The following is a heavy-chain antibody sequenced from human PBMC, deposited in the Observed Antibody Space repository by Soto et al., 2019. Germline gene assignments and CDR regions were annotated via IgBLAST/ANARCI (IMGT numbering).Heavy chain of an antibody. V-gene: IGHV6-1*01. D-gene: IGHD6-6*01. CDR3: ARLLRARPGPYFDY. Sequence: PSQTLSLTCAISGDSVSSNSAAWNWIRQSPSRGLEWPGRTYYRSKWYNDYAVSVKSRITINPDTSKNQFSLQLNSVTPEDTAVYYCARLLRARPGPYFDYWGQGTLVTVSS. CDR2: TYYRSKWYN. CDR1: GDSVSSNSAA. J-gene: IGHJ4*02.